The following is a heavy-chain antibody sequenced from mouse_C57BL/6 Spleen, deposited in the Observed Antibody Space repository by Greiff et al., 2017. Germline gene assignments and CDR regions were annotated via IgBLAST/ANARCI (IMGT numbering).Heavy chain of an antibody. D-gene: IGHD2-1*01. CDR1: GYTFTDYN. V-gene: IGHV1-22*01. CDR2: INPNNGGT. CDR3: ARGGYGNFYWYFDV. Sequence: EVQLQQSGPELVKPGASVKMSCKASGYTFTDYNMHWVKQSHGKSLEWIGYINPNNGGTSYNQKFKGKATLTVNTSSSTAYLELRSLTSDASAVYYCARGGYGNFYWYFDVWGTGTTVTVSS. J-gene: IGHJ1*03.